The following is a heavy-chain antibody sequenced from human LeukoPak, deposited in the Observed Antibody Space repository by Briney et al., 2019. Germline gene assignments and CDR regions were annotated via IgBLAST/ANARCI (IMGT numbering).Heavy chain of an antibody. V-gene: IGHV1-18*01. CDR3: ATPAKEAYPSPPDYYYYGMDV. Sequence: RASVKVSCTASGGTFSSYAISWVRQAPGQGLEWMGWISAYNGNTNYAQKLQGRVTMTTDTSTSTAYMELRSLRSDDTAVYYCATPAKEAYPSPPDYYYYGMDVWGQGTTVTVSS. CDR1: GGTFSSYA. J-gene: IGHJ6*02. CDR2: ISAYNGNT.